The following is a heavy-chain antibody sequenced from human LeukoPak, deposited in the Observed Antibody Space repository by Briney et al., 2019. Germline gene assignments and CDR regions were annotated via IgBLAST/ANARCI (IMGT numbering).Heavy chain of an antibody. CDR2: IYHSGST. D-gene: IGHD3-3*01. CDR3: ARSYYDFWSGYYPFDY. Sequence: SETLSLTCAVSGDSISSGGYSWSWIRQPPGKGLEWIGYIYHSGSTYYNPSLKSRVTISVDRSKNQFSLKLSSVTAADTAVYYCARSYYDFWSGYYPFDYWGQGTLVTVSS. CDR1: GDSISSGGYS. J-gene: IGHJ4*02. V-gene: IGHV4-30-2*01.